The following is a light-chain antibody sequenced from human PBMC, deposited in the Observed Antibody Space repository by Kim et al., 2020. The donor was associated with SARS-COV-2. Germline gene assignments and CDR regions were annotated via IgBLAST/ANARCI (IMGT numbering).Light chain of an antibody. CDR2: DAA. V-gene: IGKV3-11*01. CDR3: QQRSSWPLT. Sequence: VPPGERATLACRASQSVSTYFAWYQQRPGQAPRVLIYDAANSATGIPARFSGSGSGTDFTLTISSLQPEDFAVYCCQQRSSWPLTFGGGTKVDIK. J-gene: IGKJ4*01. CDR1: QSVSTY.